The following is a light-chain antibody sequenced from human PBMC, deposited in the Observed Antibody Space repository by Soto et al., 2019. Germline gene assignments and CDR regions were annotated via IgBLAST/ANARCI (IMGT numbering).Light chain of an antibody. CDR2: GAS. CDR3: QQYASSPT. V-gene: IGKV3-20*01. CDR1: QSVASTY. J-gene: IGKJ5*01. Sequence: EIVLTQSPGTLSLSPGERATLSCWASQSVASTYLGWYQQKPGQAPRLLIYGASSRATGIPDRFSGSGSGTDFTLTISRLEPEDFALYYCQQYASSPTFGQGTRLEIK.